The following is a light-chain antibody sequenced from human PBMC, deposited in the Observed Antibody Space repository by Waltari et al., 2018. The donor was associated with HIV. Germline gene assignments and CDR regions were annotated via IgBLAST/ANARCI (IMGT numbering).Light chain of an antibody. Sequence: SVLIQPPSVSGTPGQRVTISCSGRRSNIGSNDVTWYQQLPGPAPKLLIYSNNRRPSGVPERFSGAKSGTSASLAISGLQSEDEGDYYCAVWDDNVNGLFGGGTKVTV. CDR2: SNN. J-gene: IGLJ2*01. CDR1: RSNIGSND. CDR3: AVWDDNVNGL. V-gene: IGLV1-44*01.